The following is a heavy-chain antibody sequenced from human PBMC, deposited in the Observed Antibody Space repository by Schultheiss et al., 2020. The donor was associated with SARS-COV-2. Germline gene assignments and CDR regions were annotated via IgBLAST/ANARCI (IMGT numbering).Heavy chain of an antibody. V-gene: IGHV3-23*01. CDR1: GFTFSSYA. D-gene: IGHD6-13*01. CDR3: VKGHGVSSSSGVDY. CDR2: ISGSGGST. J-gene: IGHJ4*02. Sequence: GGSLRLSCAASGFTFSSYAMSWVRQAPGKGLEWVSAISGSGGSTYYADSVKGRFTISRDNSKNTLYLQMSSLRAEDTAVYYCVKGHGVSSSSGVDYWGQGTLVTVSS.